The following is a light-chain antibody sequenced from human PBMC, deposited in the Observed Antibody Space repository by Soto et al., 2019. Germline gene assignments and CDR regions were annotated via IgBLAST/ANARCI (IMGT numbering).Light chain of an antibody. Sequence: QSALTQPASVSGSPGQSITISCTGSSSDVGAYHFVSWYQHHPGKAPKLILYEVTARPSGVSSRFSGSKSGNTASLTISGLQADDEANYYCAAWDDSLNALFGTGTKLTVL. CDR1: SSDVGAYHF. CDR2: EVT. CDR3: AAWDDSLNAL. V-gene: IGLV2-14*01. J-gene: IGLJ1*01.